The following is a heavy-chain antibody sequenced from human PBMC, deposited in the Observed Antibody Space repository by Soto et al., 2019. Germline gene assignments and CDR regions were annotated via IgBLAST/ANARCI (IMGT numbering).Heavy chain of an antibody. CDR2: IYYSGST. CDR1: GGSISSGDYY. D-gene: IGHD6-6*01. V-gene: IGHV4-30-4*01. CDR3: ARDLRRSIAARDGGLSWFDP. Sequence: QVQLQESGPGLVKPSQTLSLTCTVSGGSISSGDYYWSWIRQPPGKGLEWIGYIYYSGSTYYNPSLKSRVTISVDTSKNQFSLKLSSVTAADTAVYYCARDLRRSIAARDGGLSWFDPWGQGTLVTVSS. J-gene: IGHJ5*02.